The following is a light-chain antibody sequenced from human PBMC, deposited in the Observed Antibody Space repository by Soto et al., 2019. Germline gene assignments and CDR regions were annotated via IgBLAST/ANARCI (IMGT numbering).Light chain of an antibody. Sequence: QSVLTQPPSVSAAPGQKVTISCSGSGSNIGNNFVSWYQQFPGRAPKLLIYDNNKRPSGIPDRFSGSKSGTSATLGITGLQTGDEADYYCGTWDNSLSAYVVGAGTKVHVL. CDR2: DNN. CDR3: GTWDNSLSAYV. J-gene: IGLJ1*01. CDR1: GSNIGNNF. V-gene: IGLV1-51*01.